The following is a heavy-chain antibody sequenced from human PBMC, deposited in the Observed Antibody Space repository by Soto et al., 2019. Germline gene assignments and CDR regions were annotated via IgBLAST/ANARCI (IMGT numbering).Heavy chain of an antibody. CDR3: ARANSGYDYDDYYYGMDV. V-gene: IGHV1-2*04. CDR1: GYTFTGYY. D-gene: IGHD5-12*01. J-gene: IGHJ6*02. Sequence: ASVKVSCKASGYTFTGYYMHWVRQAPGQGLEWMGWISPNSGGTNYAQKFQGWVTMTRDTSISTAYMELSRLRSDDTAVYYCARANSGYDYDDYYYGMDVWGQGTTVTVSS. CDR2: ISPNSGGT.